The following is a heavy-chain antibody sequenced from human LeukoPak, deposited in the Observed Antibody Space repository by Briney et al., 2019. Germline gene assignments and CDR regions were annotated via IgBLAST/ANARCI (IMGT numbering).Heavy chain of an antibody. CDR1: GFTFSSYG. D-gene: IGHD6-19*01. Sequence: GGSLRLSCAASGFTFSSYGMSWVRRAPGKGLEWVSAISGSGGSTYYADSVKGRLTISRDNSKNTLYLQMNSLRAGDTAVYYCAKNSPIAVAGFDIWGQGTMVTVSS. CDR2: ISGSGGST. V-gene: IGHV3-23*01. J-gene: IGHJ3*02. CDR3: AKNSPIAVAGFDI.